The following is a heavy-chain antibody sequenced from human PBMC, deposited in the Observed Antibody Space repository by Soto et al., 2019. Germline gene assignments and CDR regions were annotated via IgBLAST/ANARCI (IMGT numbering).Heavy chain of an antibody. CDR2: IYYSGST. Sequence: KTSETLSLTCTVSGGSISSGGYYWSWIRQHPGKGLEWIGYIYYSGSTYYNPSLKSRVTISVDTSKNQFSLKLSSVTAADTAVYYCARVSGDYDILTGYWFDPWGQGTLVTVSS. J-gene: IGHJ5*02. D-gene: IGHD3-9*01. CDR1: GGSISSGGYY. V-gene: IGHV4-31*03. CDR3: ARVSGDYDILTGYWFDP.